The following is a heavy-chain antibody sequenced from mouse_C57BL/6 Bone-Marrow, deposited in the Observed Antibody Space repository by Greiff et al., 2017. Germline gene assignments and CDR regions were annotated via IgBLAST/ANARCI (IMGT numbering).Heavy chain of an antibody. V-gene: IGHV1-39*01. J-gene: IGHJ2*01. CDR1: GYSFTDYN. CDR3: ARWSTTNYFDY. CDR2: INPNYGTT. D-gene: IGHD1-1*01. Sequence: AAVKISCKASGYSFTDYNMNWVKQSNGKSLEWIGVINPNYGTTSYNQKFKGKATLTVDQSSSTAYMQLNSLTSEDSAVYYCARWSTTNYFDYWGQGTTLTVSS.